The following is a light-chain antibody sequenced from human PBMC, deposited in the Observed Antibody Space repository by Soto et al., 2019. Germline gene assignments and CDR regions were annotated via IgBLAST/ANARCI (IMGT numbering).Light chain of an antibody. Sequence: QSVLTQPASVSGSPGQSITISCTGTSSDVGGYNYVSWYQQHPGKAPKLMIYEVSNRPSGVSNRFPGSKSGNTASLTISGLQAEDEADYYCSSFTTSYFYVFGPGTKVTVL. CDR1: SSDVGGYNY. J-gene: IGLJ1*01. CDR3: SSFTTSYFYV. V-gene: IGLV2-14*01. CDR2: EVS.